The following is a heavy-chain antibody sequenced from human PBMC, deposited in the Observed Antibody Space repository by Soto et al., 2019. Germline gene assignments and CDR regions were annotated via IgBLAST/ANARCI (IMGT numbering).Heavy chain of an antibody. Sequence: QVQLVESGGGVVQPGRSLRLSCAASGFTFSSYAVHWVRQAPGKGLEWVAVISYDGSNQYYADYVKGRFTISRDNSNNTLYLQMNSLRVEDAAVDYCARELLRFGELFDYWGQGTLVTVFS. D-gene: IGHD3-10*01. CDR2: ISYDGSNQ. J-gene: IGHJ4*02. CDR1: GFTFSSYA. CDR3: ARELLRFGELFDY. V-gene: IGHV3-30-3*01.